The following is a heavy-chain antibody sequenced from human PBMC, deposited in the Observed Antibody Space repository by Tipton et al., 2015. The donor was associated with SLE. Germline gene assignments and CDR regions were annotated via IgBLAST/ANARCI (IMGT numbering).Heavy chain of an antibody. Sequence: QVQLVQSGSEFKKPGASVKVSCKASGYTFNTYAVNWVRQAPGQGLEWMGWISAYNGNTNYAQKLQGRVTMTTDTSTSTAYMELRSLRSVDTAVYYCAKPSSSFDAFDIWGQGTMVTVSS. CDR3: AKPSSSFDAFDI. V-gene: IGHV1-18*01. CDR1: GYTFNTYA. D-gene: IGHD6-13*01. J-gene: IGHJ3*02. CDR2: ISAYNGNT.